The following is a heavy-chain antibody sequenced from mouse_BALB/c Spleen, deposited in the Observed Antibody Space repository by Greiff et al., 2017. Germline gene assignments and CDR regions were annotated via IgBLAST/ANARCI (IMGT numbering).Heavy chain of an antibody. Sequence: DVKLQESGGGLVQPGGSRKLSCAASGFTFSDYGMAWVRQAPGKGPEWVAFISNLAYSIYYADTVTGRFTISRENAKNTLYLEMSSLRSEDTAMYYCAREDSRYAMDYWGQGTSVTVSS. V-gene: IGHV5-15*02. CDR3: AREDSRYAMDY. J-gene: IGHJ4*01. CDR2: ISNLAYSI. D-gene: IGHD6-1*01. CDR1: GFTFSDYG.